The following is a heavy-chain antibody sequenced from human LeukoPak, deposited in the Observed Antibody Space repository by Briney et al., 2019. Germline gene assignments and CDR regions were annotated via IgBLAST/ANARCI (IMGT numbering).Heavy chain of an antibody. Sequence: SETLSLTCAVYGGSFSGYYWSWIRQPPGKGLEWIGEINHSGSTNYNPSLKSRVTISIDTSKNQFSLKLSSVTAADTAIYYCARAYSSSWYLNWFDPWGQGTLVTVSS. CDR2: INHSGST. CDR3: ARAYSSSWYLNWFDP. D-gene: IGHD6-13*01. J-gene: IGHJ5*02. CDR1: GGSFSGYY. V-gene: IGHV4-34*01.